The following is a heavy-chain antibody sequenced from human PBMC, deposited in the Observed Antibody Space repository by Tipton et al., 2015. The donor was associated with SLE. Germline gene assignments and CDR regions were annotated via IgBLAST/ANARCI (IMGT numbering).Heavy chain of an antibody. Sequence: SLRLSCAASGFTFSSYGMHWVRQAPGKGLEWVAFIRYDGSNKYYADSVKGRFTISRDNSKNTLYLQMNSLRAEDTAVYYCAKDQGYSSGWGLDYWGQGTLVTVSS. J-gene: IGHJ4*02. CDR1: GFTFSSYG. D-gene: IGHD6-19*01. CDR2: IRYDGSNK. V-gene: IGHV3-30*02. CDR3: AKDQGYSSGWGLDY.